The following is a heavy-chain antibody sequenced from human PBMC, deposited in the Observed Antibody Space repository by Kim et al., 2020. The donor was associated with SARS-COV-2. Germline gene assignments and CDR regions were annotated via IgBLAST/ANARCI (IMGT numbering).Heavy chain of an antibody. CDR3: ATGGSSGWYWRCFDY. Sequence: ASVKVSCKVSGYTLTELSMHWVRQAPGKGLEWMGGFDPEDGATIYAQKFQGRVTMTEDTSTDTAYMELSSLRSEDTAVYYCATGGSSGWYWRCFDYWGQGTLVTVSS. J-gene: IGHJ4*02. CDR2: FDPEDGAT. D-gene: IGHD6-19*01. V-gene: IGHV1-24*01. CDR1: GYTLTELS.